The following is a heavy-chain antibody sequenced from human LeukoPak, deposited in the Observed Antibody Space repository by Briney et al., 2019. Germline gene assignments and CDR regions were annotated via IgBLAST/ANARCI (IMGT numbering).Heavy chain of an antibody. Sequence: PSETLSLTCTVSGGSISSSGYYWGWIRQPPGKGLEWIGSIYHSGSTYYNPSLKSRVTISVDTSKNQFSLKLSSVTAADTAVYYCARDQMTAPPEYDSSGGDAFDIWGQGTMVTVSS. CDR3: ARDQMTAPPEYDSSGGDAFDI. V-gene: IGHV4-39*07. CDR1: GGSISSSGYY. J-gene: IGHJ3*02. D-gene: IGHD3-22*01. CDR2: IYHSGST.